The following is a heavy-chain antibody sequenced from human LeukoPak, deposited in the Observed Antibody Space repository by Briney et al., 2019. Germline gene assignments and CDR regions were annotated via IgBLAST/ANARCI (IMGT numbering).Heavy chain of an antibody. D-gene: IGHD6-19*01. Sequence: SGPALVKPPQTLTLTCTFSGFSLRTNGMCVSWIHQPPGKALEWLALIDRDDNKYYGTSLKTRFIISKVTSKNQVVLTMTNMDPADTATYFCARVMRDTSDWYLFDHWGQGMLVTVSS. J-gene: IGHJ4*02. V-gene: IGHV2-70*01. CDR3: ARVMRDTSDWYLFDH. CDR2: IDRDDNK. CDR1: GFSLRTNGMC.